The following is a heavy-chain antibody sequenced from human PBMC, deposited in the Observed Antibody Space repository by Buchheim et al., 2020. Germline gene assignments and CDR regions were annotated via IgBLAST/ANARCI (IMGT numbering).Heavy chain of an antibody. CDR3: ARDRSLDRGWHHAAYYYYYGMDV. J-gene: IGHJ6*02. Sequence: EVQLVESGGGLVQPGGSLRLSCAASGFTFSSYSMNWVRQAPGKGLEWVSYISSSSSTIYYADSVKGRFTISRDNAKNSLYLQMNSLRAEDTAVYYCARDRSLDRGWHHAAYYYYYGMDVWGQGTT. V-gene: IGHV3-48*01. CDR1: GFTFSSYS. D-gene: IGHD3-10*01. CDR2: ISSSSSTI.